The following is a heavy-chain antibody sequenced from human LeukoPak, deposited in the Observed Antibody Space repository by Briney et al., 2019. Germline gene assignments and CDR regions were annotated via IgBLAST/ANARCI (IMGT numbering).Heavy chain of an antibody. D-gene: IGHD6-13*01. CDR3: ARGGDSSSWYWFDY. CDR2: ISVGSDYI. J-gene: IGHJ4*02. Sequence: SGGSLRLSCEGSGFTFGSSPMSWVRQAPGKGLEWVSSISVGSDYIYYADSVKGRFTVSRDNSKSTLYLQMNSLRAEDMAVYYCARGGDSSSWYWFDYWGQGTLVTVSS. V-gene: IGHV3-23*01. CDR1: GFTFGSSP.